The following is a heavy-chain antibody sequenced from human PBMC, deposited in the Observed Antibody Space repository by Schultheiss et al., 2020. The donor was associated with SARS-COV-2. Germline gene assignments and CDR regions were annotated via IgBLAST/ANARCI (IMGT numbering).Heavy chain of an antibody. CDR1: GDSISRYY. D-gene: IGHD2/OR15-2a*01. J-gene: IGHJ4*02. CDR2: IAYSGST. CDR3: ARQQYDFLDY. Sequence: SETLSLTCTVSGDSISRYYWSWIRQPPGRGLEWIGYIAYSGSTTYSPSLKSRVSLSVDNSKNQFSLTLNSVTAADTAVYYCARQQYDFLDYWGRGALVTVSS. V-gene: IGHV4-59*08.